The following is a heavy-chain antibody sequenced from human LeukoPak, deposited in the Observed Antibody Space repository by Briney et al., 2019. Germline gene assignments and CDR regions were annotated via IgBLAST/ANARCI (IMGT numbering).Heavy chain of an antibody. Sequence: GGSLRLSCAASGFTFSSYGMHWVRQAPGKGLEWVAVIWYDGSNKYYADSVKGRFTISRDNSKNTLYLQMNSLRAEDTAVYYCARDTRNYDFWTGYSFDSWGQGTLVTVSS. CDR1: GFTFSSYG. CDR2: IWYDGSNK. J-gene: IGHJ4*02. V-gene: IGHV3-33*01. CDR3: ARDTRNYDFWTGYSFDS. D-gene: IGHD3-3*01.